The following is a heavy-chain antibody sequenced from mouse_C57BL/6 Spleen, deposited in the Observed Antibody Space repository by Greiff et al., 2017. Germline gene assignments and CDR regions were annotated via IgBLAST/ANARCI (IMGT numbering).Heavy chain of an antibody. D-gene: IGHD2-5*01. CDR1: GYTFTDYY. Sequence: VQLQQSGPELVKPGASVKISCKASGYTFTDYYMNWVKQSHGKSLEWIGDINPNNGGTSYNQKFKGKATLTVDKSSSTAYMELRSLTSEDSAVYYCARDHYSNYLYYFDYWGQGTTLTVSS. CDR3: ARDHYSNYLYYFDY. CDR2: INPNNGGT. V-gene: IGHV1-26*01. J-gene: IGHJ2*01.